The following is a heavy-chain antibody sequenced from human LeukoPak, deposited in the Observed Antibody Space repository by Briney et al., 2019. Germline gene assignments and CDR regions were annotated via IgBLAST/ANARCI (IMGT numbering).Heavy chain of an antibody. CDR3: ARGYWFYFDY. D-gene: IGHD2-8*02. J-gene: IGHJ4*02. V-gene: IGHV4-61*02. CDR2: VYTRGTT. Sequence: SETLSLTCTVSGVSISSGSYYWSWLRQPAGKGLEWIGRVYTRGTTSYNPSLKSRVTISVDTSKNQFSLRLSSVTAADTAVYYCARGYWFYFDYWGQGTLVTVSS. CDR1: GVSISSGSYY.